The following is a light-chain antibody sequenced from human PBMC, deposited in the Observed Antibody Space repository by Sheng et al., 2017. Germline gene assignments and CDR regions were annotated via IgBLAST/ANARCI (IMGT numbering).Light chain of an antibody. J-gene: IGLJ3*02. CDR3: QSYDNNSPRRV. Sequence: NFMLTQPHSVSESPGKTVIISCTRSSGSIASDYVQWFQQRPGSSPTTLIYQDYQTTLLGSRDRFSGSIDRSTNSASLTISGLKTEDEADYYCQSYDNNSPRRVFGGGTKLTVL. V-gene: IGLV6-57*01. CDR1: SGSIASDY. CDR2: QDY.